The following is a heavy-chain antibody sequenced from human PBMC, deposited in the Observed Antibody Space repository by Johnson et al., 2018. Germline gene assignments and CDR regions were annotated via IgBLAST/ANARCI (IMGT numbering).Heavy chain of an antibody. D-gene: IGHD3-3*01. V-gene: IGHV3-73*01. CDR1: GFTFSDST. CDR2: IRSKTYNYAT. Sequence: VQLVQSGGGLVQSGGSLKLSCAGFGFTFSDSTIHWVRQASGKGLEWVGRIRSKTYNYATAYAASVNGTLTISRDDSKTTLYLLIDSLKIEDTAVYYCTADLPGVFGYGFDVWGQGTTVTVSS. J-gene: IGHJ6*02. CDR3: TADLPGVFGYGFDV.